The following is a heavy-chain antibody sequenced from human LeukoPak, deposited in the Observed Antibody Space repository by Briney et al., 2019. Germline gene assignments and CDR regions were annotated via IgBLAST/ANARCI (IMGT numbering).Heavy chain of an antibody. D-gene: IGHD3-10*01. V-gene: IGHV3-21*01. J-gene: IGHJ5*02. CDR3: ARMGYYYGSGSYPWFDP. CDR1: GFTFSSYS. CDR2: ISSSSSYI. Sequence: PGGSLRLSCAASGFTFSSYSMNWVRQAPGKGLEWVSSISSSSSYIYYADSVKGRFTISRDNAKNSLYLQMNSLRAEDTAVYYCARMGYYYGSGSYPWFDPWGQGTLVTVSS.